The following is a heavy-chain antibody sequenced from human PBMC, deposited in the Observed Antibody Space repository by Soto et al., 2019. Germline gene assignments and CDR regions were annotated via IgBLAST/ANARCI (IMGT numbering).Heavy chain of an antibody. CDR2: INPSGGGT. CDR3: ARRAGTDYYYGMDV. V-gene: IGHV1-46*01. Sequence: ASVKVSCKTSGYTFTSYYMHWVRQAPGQGLEWMGIINPSGGGTSYAQKFQGRVTMTRDASTSTVYLELSSLTSEDTAVYYCARRAGTDYYYGMDVWGQGTTVTVSS. CDR1: GYTFTSYY. D-gene: IGHD6-13*01. J-gene: IGHJ6*02.